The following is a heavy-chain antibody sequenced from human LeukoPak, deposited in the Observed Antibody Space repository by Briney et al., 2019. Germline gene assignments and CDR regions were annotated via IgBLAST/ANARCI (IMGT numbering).Heavy chain of an antibody. D-gene: IGHD3-22*01. J-gene: IGHJ4*02. CDR3: AKANSSGYYHTYFDY. Sequence: PGGSLRLSCAASGFTFSSYAMSWVRQAPGKGLEWVSAISGSGGSTYYADSVKGRFTISRDNSKNTLYLQMNNLRAEDTAVYYCAKANSSGYYHTYFDYWGQGTLVTVSS. CDR1: GFTFSSYA. V-gene: IGHV3-23*01. CDR2: ISGSGGST.